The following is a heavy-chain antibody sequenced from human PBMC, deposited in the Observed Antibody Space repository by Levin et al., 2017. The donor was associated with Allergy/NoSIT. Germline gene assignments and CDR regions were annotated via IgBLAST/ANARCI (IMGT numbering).Heavy chain of an antibody. CDR2: IFHSGVA. CDR3: ARGERLGPDY. Sequence: SETLSLTCTVSGGSISPYYWSWIRQPPGMGLEWIAYIFHSGVANYNPSLKSRLTVSKDMSKSQFSLHLSSVTAADTAVYYCARGERLGPDYWGQGTLVTVSS. D-gene: IGHD3-16*01. V-gene: IGHV4-59*01. CDR1: GGSISPYY. J-gene: IGHJ4*02.